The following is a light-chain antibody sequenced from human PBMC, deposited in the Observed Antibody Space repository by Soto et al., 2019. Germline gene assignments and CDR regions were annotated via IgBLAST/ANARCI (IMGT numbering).Light chain of an antibody. CDR1: SSDVGDSNY. CDR3: SAYTTSHVV. CDR2: EVS. Sequence: QSALAQPASVSGSPGQSITISCTGTSSDVGDSNYVSWYQQHPGKAPKLMIYEVSNRPSGVSNRFSGSKSGNTASLTISGLQAEDEADYYCSAYTTSHVVFGGGTQLTVL. J-gene: IGLJ2*01. V-gene: IGLV2-14*01.